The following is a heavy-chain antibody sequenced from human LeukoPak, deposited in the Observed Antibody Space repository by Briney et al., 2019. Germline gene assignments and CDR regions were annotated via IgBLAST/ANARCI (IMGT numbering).Heavy chain of an antibody. Sequence: GGSLQISCKGSGYNFSDYWIGWGRQVPGKGLEWMGIVYPGDSDTRYTPSFQGQVTISADKSISTAYLQWSSLKASDTAMYYCARHSVSGSPAFYWGQGTLVTVSS. CDR1: GYNFSDYW. V-gene: IGHV5-51*01. D-gene: IGHD3-10*01. CDR3: ARHSVSGSPAFY. J-gene: IGHJ4*02. CDR2: VYPGDSDT.